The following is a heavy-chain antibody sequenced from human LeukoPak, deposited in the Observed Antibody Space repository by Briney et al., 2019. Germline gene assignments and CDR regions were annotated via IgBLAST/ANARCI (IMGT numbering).Heavy chain of an antibody. Sequence: PGGSLRLSCAASGFTFSSYWMSWVRQAPGKGLEWVANIKQDGSEKYYVDSVKGRFTISRDNAKNSLYLQMNSLRAEDTAVYYCARERGKGFTISYYYYMDVWGKGTTVTVSS. CDR1: GFTFSSYW. CDR2: IKQDGSEK. V-gene: IGHV3-7*01. CDR3: ARERGKGFTISYYYYMDV. D-gene: IGHD3-3*01. J-gene: IGHJ6*03.